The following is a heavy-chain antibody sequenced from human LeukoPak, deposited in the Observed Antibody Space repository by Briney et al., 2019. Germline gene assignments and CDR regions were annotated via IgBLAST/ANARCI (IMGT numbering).Heavy chain of an antibody. CDR3: ARGGQQLVSMGDDY. Sequence: PSETLSLTCTVSGYSISSGYYWGWIRQPPGKGLEWIGSIYHSGSTYYNPSLKSRVTISVDTSKNQFSLKLSSVTAADTAVYYCARGGQQLVSMGDDYWGQGTLVTVSS. J-gene: IGHJ4*02. CDR1: GYSISSGYY. V-gene: IGHV4-38-2*02. D-gene: IGHD6-13*01. CDR2: IYHSGST.